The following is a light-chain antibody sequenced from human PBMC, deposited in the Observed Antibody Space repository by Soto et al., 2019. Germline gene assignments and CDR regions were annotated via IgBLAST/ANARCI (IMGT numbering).Light chain of an antibody. V-gene: IGKV3-15*01. Sequence: EIVMTQSPATLSVSPGERATLSCRASQSVSSNLAWYQQKVGQAPRLLIYDASTRATGVPARFCGSGSGTEFTLTISSLQSEDFAVYYCQQYTNWPETFGQGTKVEIK. CDR3: QQYTNWPET. J-gene: IGKJ1*01. CDR2: DAS. CDR1: QSVSSN.